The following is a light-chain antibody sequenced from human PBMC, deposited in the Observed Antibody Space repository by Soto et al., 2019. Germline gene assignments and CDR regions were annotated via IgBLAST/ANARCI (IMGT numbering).Light chain of an antibody. CDR2: DAS. CDR1: QSISSW. J-gene: IGKJ2*01. CDR3: QQYNIYSYT. Sequence: DIQMTQSPSTLSASVGDRVTITCRASQSISSWLAWYQQKPGKAPKLLIYDASSLESGVPSRFSGSGSGTEFTLPISSLQPVDFATYSGQQYNIYSYTFAQGTKLEIK. V-gene: IGKV1-5*01.